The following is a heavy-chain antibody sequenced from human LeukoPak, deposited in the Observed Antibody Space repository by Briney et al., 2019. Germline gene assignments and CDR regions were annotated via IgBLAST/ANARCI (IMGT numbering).Heavy chain of an antibody. CDR3: ATPGYNTSWYYFDS. J-gene: IGHJ4*02. V-gene: IGHV4-38-2*01. CDR2: IYHSRST. CDR1: GYSISSGYY. Sequence: SETLSLTCAVSGYSISSGYYWGWIRQPPGKGLEWIGSIYHSRSTYYNPSPNRRVTITVDTSNNHYSLKLSSAAAADTAVHCCATPGYNTSWYYFDSSGQG. D-gene: IGHD6-13*01.